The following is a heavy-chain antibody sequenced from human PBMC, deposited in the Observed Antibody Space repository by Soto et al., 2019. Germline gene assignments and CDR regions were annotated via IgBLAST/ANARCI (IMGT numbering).Heavy chain of an antibody. CDR1: GFTFSSYV. CDR3: AAERGGYCSGGSCYSRVAAFDI. D-gene: IGHD2-15*01. Sequence: EVQLLESGGGLVQPGGSLRLSCAASGFTFSSYVMSWVRQAPGKGLEWVSAISGSGGSTYYADSVKGRFTISRDNSKTTLYLQMNGLRVEDPAVYDCAAERGGYCSGGSCYSRVAAFDIWGQGTMVTVSS. J-gene: IGHJ3*02. CDR2: ISGSGGST. V-gene: IGHV3-23*01.